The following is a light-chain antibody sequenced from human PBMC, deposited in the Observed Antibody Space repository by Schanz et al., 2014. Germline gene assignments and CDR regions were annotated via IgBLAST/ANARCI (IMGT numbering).Light chain of an antibody. CDR3: QQRSNWYT. J-gene: IGKJ2*01. CDR2: DAS. Sequence: EIVLTQSPGTLSLSPGDRATLSCRASQSVSSYLAWYQQKPGQAPRLLIYDASNRATGIPARFSGSGSGTDFTLTISSLEPEDVAVYYCQQRSNWYTFGQGTKLEIK. CDR1: QSVSSY. V-gene: IGKV3-11*01.